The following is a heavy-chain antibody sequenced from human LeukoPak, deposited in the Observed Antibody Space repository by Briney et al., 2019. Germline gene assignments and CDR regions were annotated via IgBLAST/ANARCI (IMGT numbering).Heavy chain of an antibody. V-gene: IGHV1-69*01. D-gene: IGHD3-10*01. CDR2: IIPIFGTA. CDR3: ARGGGSGSQFYYYYGMDV. Sequence: SVKVSCKASGGTFSSYAISWVRQAPGQGLEWMGGIIPIFGTANYAQRFQGRVTITADESTSTAYMELSSLRSEDTAVYYCARGGGSGSQFYYYYGMDVWGKGTTVTVSS. CDR1: GGTFSSYA. J-gene: IGHJ6*04.